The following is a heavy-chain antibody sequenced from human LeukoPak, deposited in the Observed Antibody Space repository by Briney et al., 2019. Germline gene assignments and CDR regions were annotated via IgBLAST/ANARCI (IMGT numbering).Heavy chain of an antibody. CDR2: IYYSGST. J-gene: IGHJ4*02. CDR3: AAYLNWGFGYYFDY. V-gene: IGHV4-61*05. Sequence: PSETLSLTCTVSGGSISSSSYYWGWIRQPPGKGLEWIGYIYYSGSTNYNPSLKSRVTISVDTSKNQFSLKLSSVTAADTAVYYCAAYLNWGFGYYFDYWGQGTLVTVSS. D-gene: IGHD7-27*01. CDR1: GGSISSSSYY.